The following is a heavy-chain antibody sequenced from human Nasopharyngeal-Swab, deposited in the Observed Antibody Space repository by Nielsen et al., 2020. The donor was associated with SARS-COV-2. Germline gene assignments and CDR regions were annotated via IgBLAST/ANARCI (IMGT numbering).Heavy chain of an antibody. D-gene: IGHD6-25*01. CDR2: INAKSDDGKI. J-gene: IGHJ3*02. CDR3: YTFIAATDYDGFDI. V-gene: IGHV3-15*01. Sequence: WIRQPPGKGLEWVGRINAKSDDGKIDYATPVKGRFRISRDDSKNTLYLQMNNLKTEDTALYYCYTFIAATDYDGFDIWGQGAMVTVSS.